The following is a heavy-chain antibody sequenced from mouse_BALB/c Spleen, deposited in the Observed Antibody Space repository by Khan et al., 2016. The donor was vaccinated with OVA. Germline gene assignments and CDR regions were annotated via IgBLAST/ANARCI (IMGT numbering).Heavy chain of an antibody. J-gene: IGHJ3*01. V-gene: IGHV5-6*02. CDR2: VSTGGTYT. CDR3: TRLAYYYDSEGFAY. Sequence: DVKLVESGGDLVKPGGSLKLSCVASGFTFSTYGMSWVRQAPDKRLEWVATVSTGGTYTYYPDSVKGRFTISRDNAKNTLYLQMSGLRSEDTAMFFCTRLAYYYDSEGFAYWGQGTLVTVS. D-gene: IGHD1-1*01. CDR1: GFTFSTYG.